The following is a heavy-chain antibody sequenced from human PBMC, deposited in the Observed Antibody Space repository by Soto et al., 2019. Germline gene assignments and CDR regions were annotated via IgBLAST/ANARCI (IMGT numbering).Heavy chain of an antibody. CDR2: IYYSGST. Sequence: SETLSLTCTVSGGSIRSEYYHWTWIRQAPGKGLEWIGYIYYSGSTNYNPPLKSRVTISVDTSRNQFSLELSSVTAADTAVYYCARQGQQLVVGTSYHYFYMDVWGKGTTVTVSS. V-gene: IGHV4-61*01. CDR1: GGSIRSEYYH. J-gene: IGHJ6*03. D-gene: IGHD6-13*01. CDR3: ARQGQQLVVGTSYHYFYMDV.